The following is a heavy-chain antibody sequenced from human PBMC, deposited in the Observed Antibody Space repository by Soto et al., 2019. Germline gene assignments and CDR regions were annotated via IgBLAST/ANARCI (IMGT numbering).Heavy chain of an antibody. CDR3: ASARAVAGLCHGMEV. CDR1: GGTFSRYP. Sequence: QVQLVQSGAEVRKPGSSVQVSCKASGGTFSRYPISWVRQAPGQGREWMGGIIPMFGTANHAQKFQGRVKITADASTGTAYMELSSRRSEGTAMYFCASARAVAGLCHGMEVWGQGTTVIVSS. CDR2: IIPMFGTA. V-gene: IGHV1-69*01. J-gene: IGHJ6*02. D-gene: IGHD6-19*01.